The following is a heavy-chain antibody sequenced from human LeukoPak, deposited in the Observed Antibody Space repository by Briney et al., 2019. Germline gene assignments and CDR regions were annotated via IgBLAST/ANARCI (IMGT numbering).Heavy chain of an antibody. CDR2: IYYSGST. V-gene: IGHV4-59*08. CDR3: ARTYYDFWSGYQGPYYFDY. CDR1: GGSISSYY. J-gene: IGHJ4*02. Sequence: PSETLSLTCTVSGGSISSYYWSWIRQPPGKGLEWIGYIYYSGSTNYNPSLKSRVTISVDTSKNQFSLKLSSVTAADTAVYYCARTYYDFWSGYQGPYYFDYWGQGTLVTVSS. D-gene: IGHD3-3*01.